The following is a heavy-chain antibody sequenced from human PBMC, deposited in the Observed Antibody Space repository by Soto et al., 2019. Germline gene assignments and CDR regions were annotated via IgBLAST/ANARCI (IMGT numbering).Heavy chain of an antibody. J-gene: IGHJ4*02. CDR1: GFTFSSYA. CDR2: VSISSDGP. CDR3: AKNYFFDS. V-gene: IGHV3-23*01. Sequence: GGSLRLSCVASGFTFSSYAMSWVRQAPGRGLEWVSSVSISSDGPYYADSVEGRFTISRDNSKNTLYLQLNSLRGEDTATYYCAKNYFFDSWGQGTPVTV.